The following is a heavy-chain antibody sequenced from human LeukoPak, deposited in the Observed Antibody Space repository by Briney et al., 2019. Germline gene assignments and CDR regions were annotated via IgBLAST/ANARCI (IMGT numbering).Heavy chain of an antibody. CDR1: GYTFTSYD. CDR3: ARGRVVRGVNDAFDI. D-gene: IGHD3-10*01. J-gene: IGHJ3*02. V-gene: IGHV1-8*01. Sequence: ASVKVSCKASGYTFTSYDINWVRQATGQGLEWMGWMNPNSGNTGYAQKLQGRVTMTRNTSISTAYMELSSLRSEDTAVYYCARGRVVRGVNDAFDIWGQGTMVTVSS. CDR2: MNPNSGNT.